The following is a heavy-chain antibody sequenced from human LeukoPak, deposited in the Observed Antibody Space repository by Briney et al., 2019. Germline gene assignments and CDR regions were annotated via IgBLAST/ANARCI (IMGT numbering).Heavy chain of an antibody. CDR2: ISGGSEDT. CDR3: ARTIAQYSNSWLYFYYGLDV. J-gene: IGHJ6*02. V-gene: IGHV3-23*01. D-gene: IGHD6-13*01. Sequence: AGGSLRLSCTASGFTFGGYAMSWVRQAPGKGLEWVSSISGGSEDTYYADSVKGRFTISRDNSKTTLYLQMSSLRAEDTAVYYCARTIAQYSNSWLYFYYGLDVWGQGTTVTVSS. CDR1: GFTFGGYA.